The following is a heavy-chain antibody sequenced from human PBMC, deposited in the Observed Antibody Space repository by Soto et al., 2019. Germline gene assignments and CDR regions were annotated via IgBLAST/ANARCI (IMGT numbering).Heavy chain of an antibody. J-gene: IGHJ4*02. CDR1: GFTFDDYA. CDR2: ISWNSGSI. V-gene: IGHV3-9*01. D-gene: IGHD3-9*01. CDR3: AKVTYYDIFSFDY. Sequence: DVQLVESGGGLVQPGRSLRLSCAASGFTFDDYAMHWVRQAPGKGLEWVSGISWNSGSIGYADSVKGRFTISRDNAKNSLYLQMNSLRAEDTALYYCAKVTYYDIFSFDYWGQGTLVTVSS.